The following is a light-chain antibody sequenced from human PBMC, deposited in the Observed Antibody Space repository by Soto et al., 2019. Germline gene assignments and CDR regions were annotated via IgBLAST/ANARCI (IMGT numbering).Light chain of an antibody. CDR2: AAS. Sequence: EIVLTQSPGTLSLSPGERATLSCRASQSVTSSYLAWYQQKPGQAPRLLIYAASSRATGIPDRFSGSGSGTDFTLTISRLEPEDFAVYSCQQYGYSATFGGGTKVEIK. CDR1: QSVTSSY. V-gene: IGKV3-20*01. CDR3: QQYGYSAT. J-gene: IGKJ4*01.